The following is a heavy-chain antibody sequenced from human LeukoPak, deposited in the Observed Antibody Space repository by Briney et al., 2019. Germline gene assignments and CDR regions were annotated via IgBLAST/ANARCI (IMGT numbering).Heavy chain of an antibody. V-gene: IGHV3-23*01. D-gene: IGHD4-17*01. Sequence: GGSLRLSCAASGFTFSSYAMSWVRQAPGKGLEWVSAISGGGGSTYYADSVKGRFTISRDNSKNTPYLQMNSLRAEDTAVYYCAKDPSMYYGDYIIRWGQGTLVIVSS. J-gene: IGHJ4*02. CDR3: AKDPSMYYGDYIIR. CDR1: GFTFSSYA. CDR2: ISGGGGST.